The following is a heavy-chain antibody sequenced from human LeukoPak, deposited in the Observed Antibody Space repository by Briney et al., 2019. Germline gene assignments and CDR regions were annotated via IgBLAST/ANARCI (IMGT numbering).Heavy chain of an antibody. Sequence: PGGSLRLSCAASGINFRSSGMHWVRQAPGKGREWVTFIQNDGSDKYYAAAVKGRFTISRDKSKTTVYLHMASLRADEAALYYCAREGGRAVPGRFDQWGQGTLVTVSS. J-gene: IGHJ4*02. CDR1: GINFRSSG. CDR2: IQNDGSDK. CDR3: AREGGRAVPGRFDQ. D-gene: IGHD6-13*01. V-gene: IGHV3-30*02.